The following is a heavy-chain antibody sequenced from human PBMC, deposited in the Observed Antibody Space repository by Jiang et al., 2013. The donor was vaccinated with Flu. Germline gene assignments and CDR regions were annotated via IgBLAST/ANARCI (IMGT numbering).Heavy chain of an antibody. V-gene: IGHV2-5*01. CDR2: IYWNDDK. J-gene: IGHJ4*02. CDR3: AHRPPYYDFWSGYSDFDY. CDR1: GFSLSTSGVG. Sequence: KPTQTLTLTCTFSGFSLSTSGVGVGWIRQPPGKALEWLALIYWNDDKRYSPSLKSRLTITKDTSKNQVVLTMTNMDPVDTATYYCAHRPPYYDFWSGYSDFDYWGQGTLVTVSS. D-gene: IGHD3-3*01.